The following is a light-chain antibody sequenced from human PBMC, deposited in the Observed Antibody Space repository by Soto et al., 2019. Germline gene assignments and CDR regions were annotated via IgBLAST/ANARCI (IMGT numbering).Light chain of an antibody. V-gene: IGKV1-33*01. CDR1: QNINNY. CDR3: QQYENRPT. CDR2: DAS. J-gene: IGKJ5*01. Sequence: DIQMTKSESSLSVCVGDRVSSTFQASQNINNYLNWYQQKPGRAPKLLIYDASNLEAGVPSRFRGSGSGTDFTFTISRLQPEDIATYYCQQYENRPTFGQGTRLEI.